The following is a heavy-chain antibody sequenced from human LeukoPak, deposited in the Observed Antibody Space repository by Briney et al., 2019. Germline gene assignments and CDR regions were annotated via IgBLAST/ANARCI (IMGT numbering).Heavy chain of an antibody. Sequence: PSETLSLTCTVSGGSISSYYWSWIRQPPGKGLEWIGYIYYSGSTNYNPSLKSRATISVDTSKNQFSLKLSSVTAADTAVYYCARVVWIAAAGRGWFDPWGQGTLVTVSS. J-gene: IGHJ5*02. D-gene: IGHD6-13*01. V-gene: IGHV4-59*12. CDR1: GGSISSYY. CDR2: IYYSGST. CDR3: ARVVWIAAAGRGWFDP.